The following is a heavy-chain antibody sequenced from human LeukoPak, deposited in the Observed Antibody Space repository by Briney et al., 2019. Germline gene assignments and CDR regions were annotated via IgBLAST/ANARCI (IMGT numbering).Heavy chain of an antibody. CDR1: GFTFSSYA. J-gene: IGHJ5*02. D-gene: IGHD2-2*01. Sequence: GESLRLSCAASGFTFSSYAMSWVRQAPGKGLEWLSTISGSGGKTHYADSVKGRFTISRDNSKNTLYVQMNSLTADDTAVYYCARQTLHCSSTSCLSFDPWGQGTLVTVSS. V-gene: IGHV3-23*01. CDR2: ISGSGGKT. CDR3: ARQTLHCSSTSCLSFDP.